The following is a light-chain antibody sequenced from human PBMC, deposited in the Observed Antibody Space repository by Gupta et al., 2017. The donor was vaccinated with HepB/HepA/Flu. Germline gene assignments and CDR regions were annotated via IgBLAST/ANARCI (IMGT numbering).Light chain of an antibody. CDR3: QQSYSTPKT. V-gene: IGKV1-39*01. Sequence: DVQMTQSPSSLSASVGDRVTITCRASQSISSYLNWYQQKPGKAPKLLIYAASSLQSGVTSRFSGSGSGTDFTLSISSLQPEEFATYYCQQSYSTPKTFGGGTKVEIK. CDR2: AAS. J-gene: IGKJ4*01. CDR1: QSISSY.